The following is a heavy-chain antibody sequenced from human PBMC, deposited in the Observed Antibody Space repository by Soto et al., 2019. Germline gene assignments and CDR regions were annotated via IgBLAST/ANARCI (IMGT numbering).Heavy chain of an antibody. V-gene: IGHV2-5*02. J-gene: IGHJ4*02. CDR3: ALMADTLLPWSSGSGSSYFDY. CDR1: GFSLSTSGVG. Sequence: QITLKESGPPLVKPTQTLTLTCTFSGFSLSTSGVGVGWIRQPPGKALEWLALIYWDDDKRYSPSLKSRLTITKDTSKNQVVLTMTNMDPVNTATYYCALMADTLLPWSSGSGSSYFDYWGQGTLVTVSS. CDR2: IYWDDDK. D-gene: IGHD3-10*01.